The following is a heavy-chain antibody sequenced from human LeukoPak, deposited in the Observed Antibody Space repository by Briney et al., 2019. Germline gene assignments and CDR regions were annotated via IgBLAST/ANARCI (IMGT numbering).Heavy chain of an antibody. CDR1: GFSFGGSW. D-gene: IGHD3-9*01. J-gene: IGHJ6*02. Sequence: PGGSLRLSCAASGFSFGGSWMSWLRQDPRKGLVWVSRINGDGRNINYADSVRGRFTISRDNAKNTLYLQMNTLRVEDTAVYYCTRDLMDYDVSTGLHHYYMDVWGQGTTVTVSS. V-gene: IGHV3-74*01. CDR3: TRDLMDYDVSTGLHHYYMDV. CDR2: INGDGRNI.